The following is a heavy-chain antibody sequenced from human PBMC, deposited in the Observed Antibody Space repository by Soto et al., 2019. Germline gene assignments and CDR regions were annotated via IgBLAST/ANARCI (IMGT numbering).Heavy chain of an antibody. CDR2: INPFDTA. D-gene: IGHD2-2*01. Sequence: ASVKVSCKASGYIFTSYYIHWVRQAPGQGLEWMGWINPFDTANYAQKFQGRVTITADESTCTAYMELSSLRSEDTAVYYCARHDCISTSCYYYYYYSMDVWGQGTTVTVSS. V-gene: IGHV1-69*13. J-gene: IGHJ6*02. CDR1: GYIFTSYY. CDR3: ARHDCISTSCYYYYYYSMDV.